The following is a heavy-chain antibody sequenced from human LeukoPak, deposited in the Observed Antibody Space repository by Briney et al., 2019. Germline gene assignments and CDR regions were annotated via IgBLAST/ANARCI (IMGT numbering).Heavy chain of an antibody. V-gene: IGHV3-30*02. CDR2: IRYDGSNK. Sequence: PGGSLRLSCAASGFTFSSYGMHWVRQAPGKGLEWVAFIRYDGSNKYYADSVKGRFTISRGNSKNTLYLQMNSLRAEDTAVYYCAKDSAVSGSYPDASDIWGQGTMVTVSS. CDR1: GFTFSSYG. J-gene: IGHJ3*02. CDR3: AKDSAVSGSYPDASDI. D-gene: IGHD1-26*01.